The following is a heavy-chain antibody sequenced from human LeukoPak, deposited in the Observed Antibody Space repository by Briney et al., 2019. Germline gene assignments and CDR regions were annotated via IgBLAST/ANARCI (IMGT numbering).Heavy chain of an antibody. CDR2: IKLDGSEK. D-gene: IGHD3-3*01. CDR3: ARDQYDTWSRRGNFDS. CDR1: GFTFGEYW. Sequence: GGSLRLSCVASGFTFGEYWMSWVRQAPGKGLEWVANIKLDGSEKNYVDSVKGRFTISRDNTKNSLYLQMNSLRVEDTAVFYCARDQYDTWSRRGNFDSWGQGTLVIVSS. V-gene: IGHV3-7*03. J-gene: IGHJ4*02.